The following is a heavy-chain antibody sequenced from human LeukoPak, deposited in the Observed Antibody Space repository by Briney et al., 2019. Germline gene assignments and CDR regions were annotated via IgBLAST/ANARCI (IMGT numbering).Heavy chain of an antibody. V-gene: IGHV4-4*07. D-gene: IGHD3-22*01. J-gene: IGHJ4*02. Sequence: SETLSLTCTVSGGSISSYYWSWTRQPAGKGLEWIGRIYTGGSTNYNPSLKSRVTMSVDTSKNQFSLKLSSVTAADTAVYYCAREERKNRRERYYYDSSGPLDYWGQGTLVTVSS. CDR3: AREERKNRRERYYYDSSGPLDY. CDR2: IYTGGST. CDR1: GGSISSYY.